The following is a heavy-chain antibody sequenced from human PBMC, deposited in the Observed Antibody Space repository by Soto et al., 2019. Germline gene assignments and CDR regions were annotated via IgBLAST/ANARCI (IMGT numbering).Heavy chain of an antibody. D-gene: IGHD6-13*01. V-gene: IGHV1-24*01. CDR1: GYTLTELS. J-gene: IGHJ3*02. CDR2: FDPEDGET. Sequence: VASVKVSCKVSGYTLTELSMHWVRQAPGKGLEWMGGFDPEDGETIYAQKFQGRVTMTEDTSTDTAYMELSSLRSEDTAVYYCATPPPGQQLVRGAFDIWGQGTMVTVSS. CDR3: ATPPPGQQLVRGAFDI.